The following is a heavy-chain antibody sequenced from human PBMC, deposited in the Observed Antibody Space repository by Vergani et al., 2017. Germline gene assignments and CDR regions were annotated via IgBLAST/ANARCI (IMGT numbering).Heavy chain of an antibody. CDR3: AGAAPGPWDYGDYKYYFDY. D-gene: IGHD4-17*01. CDR2: IYYSGST. V-gene: IGHV4-31*03. Sequence: QVQLQESGPGLVKPSQTLSLTCTVSGGSISSGGYYWSWIRQHPGKGLEWIGYIYYSGSTYYNPSLKSRVTISVDTSKNQFSLKLSSVTAADTAVYYCAGAAPGPWDYGDYKYYFDYWGQGTLVTVSS. J-gene: IGHJ4*02. CDR1: GGSISSGGYY.